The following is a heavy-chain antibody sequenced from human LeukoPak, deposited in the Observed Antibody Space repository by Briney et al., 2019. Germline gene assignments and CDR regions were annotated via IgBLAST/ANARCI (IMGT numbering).Heavy chain of an antibody. D-gene: IGHD2-8*01. Sequence: GGSLRLSCGASGFTFNKAWMSWVRQTPGKGLERVGRIKENSVGGTIDYAAPVQGRFTISRDDSKNTVYLEMNSLKTEDTAVYYCTAGLGLTNDDSWGQGTLVTVSS. CDR3: TAGLGLTNDDS. CDR1: GFTFNKAW. V-gene: IGHV3-15*01. J-gene: IGHJ4*02. CDR2: IKENSVGGTI.